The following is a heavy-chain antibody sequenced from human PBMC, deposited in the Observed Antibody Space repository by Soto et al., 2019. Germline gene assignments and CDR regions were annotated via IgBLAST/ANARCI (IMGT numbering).Heavy chain of an antibody. CDR1: GFTFTDYY. J-gene: IGHJ4*02. CDR2: ISSTGTYT. D-gene: IGHD1-7*01. CDR3: ARDANYASN. Sequence: QVQLVESGGGLVKPGGSLRLSCAASGFTFTDYYMNWIRQAPGKGLEWVSYISSTGTYTNYADSVKGRFTISRDNAKNSLYLQMNSLGSEDTAVYYCARDANYASNWGQGTMVTVSS. V-gene: IGHV3-11*05.